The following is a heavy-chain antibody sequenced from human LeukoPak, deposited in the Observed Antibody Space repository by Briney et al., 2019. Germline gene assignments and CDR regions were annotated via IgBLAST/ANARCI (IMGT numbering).Heavy chain of an antibody. D-gene: IGHD6-6*01. CDR1: GFTFSSYS. CDR2: ISSRGSYI. V-gene: IGHV3-21*01. Sequence: PGGSLRLSCAASGFTFSSYSMNWGRQAPGKGLEWVSSISSRGSYIYYADSVKGRFTISRDNAKNSLYLQMNSLRAEDTAVYYCARVSLVPYSSWIDYWGQGTLVTVSS. CDR3: ARVSLVPYSSWIDY. J-gene: IGHJ4*02.